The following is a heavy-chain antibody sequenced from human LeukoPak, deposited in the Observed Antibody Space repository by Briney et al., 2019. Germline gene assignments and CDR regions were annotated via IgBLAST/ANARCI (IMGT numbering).Heavy chain of an antibody. Sequence: SETLSLTCTVSGRPISRCSYYWRWIRRPAGKGLELIGRIYTSHSTNYNPSPKSRVTISVATSKNQFSLKPSSVTAADTAVYYCARASYGSGSYRIQHWGQGTLVTVSS. D-gene: IGHD3-10*01. J-gene: IGHJ1*01. CDR3: ARASYGSGSYRIQH. V-gene: IGHV4-61*02. CDR1: GRPISRCSYY. CDR2: IYTSHST.